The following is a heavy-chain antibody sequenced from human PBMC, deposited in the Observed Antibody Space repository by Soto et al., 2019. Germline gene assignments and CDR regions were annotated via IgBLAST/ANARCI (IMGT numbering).Heavy chain of an antibody. CDR3: ASRYAVVAADYYYYYYMDV. CDR2: IYPGDSDT. D-gene: IGHD2-15*01. V-gene: IGHV5-51*01. CDR1: GYSFTSYW. J-gene: IGHJ6*03. Sequence: PGESLKISCKGSGYSFTSYWIGWVRQMPVKGLEWMGIIYPGDSDTRYSPSFQGQVTISADKSISTAYLQWSSLKASDTAMYYCASRYAVVAADYYYYYYMDVWGKGTTVTVSS.